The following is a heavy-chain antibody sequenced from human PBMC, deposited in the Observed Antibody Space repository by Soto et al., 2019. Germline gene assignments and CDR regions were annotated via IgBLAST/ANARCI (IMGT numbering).Heavy chain of an antibody. D-gene: IGHD2-2*01. Sequence: QVQLVQSGAEVKKPGSSVKVSCKASGGTFSSYAISWVRQAPGQGLEWMGGIIPIFGTANYAQKFQGRVTITADEYTSTAYMELSSLRSEDTAVYYCARGSIVLVPAAITVEYYYYGMDVWGQGTTVTVSS. J-gene: IGHJ6*02. CDR1: GGTFSSYA. CDR2: IIPIFGTA. CDR3: ARGSIVLVPAAITVEYYYYGMDV. V-gene: IGHV1-69*12.